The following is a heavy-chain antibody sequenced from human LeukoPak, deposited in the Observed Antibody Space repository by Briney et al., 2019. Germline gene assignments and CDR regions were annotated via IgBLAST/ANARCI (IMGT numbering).Heavy chain of an antibody. J-gene: IGHJ4*02. CDR3: ARGVTMVRGVIILPFDY. Sequence: PSETLSLTCTVSGGSISSYYWSWIRQPAGKGLEWIGRIYTSGSTNYNPSLKSRVTMSVDTSKNQFSLKLSSVTAADTAVYYCARGVTMVRGVIILPFDYWGQGTLVTVSS. V-gene: IGHV4-4*07. CDR1: GGSISSYY. CDR2: IYTSGST. D-gene: IGHD3-10*01.